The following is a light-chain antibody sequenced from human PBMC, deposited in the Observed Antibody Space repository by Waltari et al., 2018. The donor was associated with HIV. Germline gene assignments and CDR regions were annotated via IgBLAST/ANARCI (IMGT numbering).Light chain of an antibody. CDR1: ALPKQF. CDR3: QSTGNSGTYVV. Sequence: YELTQPPSVSVPPGQTARIICSGDALPKQFVYWYQQKPGQAPIMVIYKDDERPAGAHGRFCGASCGTAATLTIGGVQEEDEADYHCQSTGNSGTYVVFGGGTKLTVL. CDR2: KDD. J-gene: IGLJ3*02. V-gene: IGLV3-25*03.